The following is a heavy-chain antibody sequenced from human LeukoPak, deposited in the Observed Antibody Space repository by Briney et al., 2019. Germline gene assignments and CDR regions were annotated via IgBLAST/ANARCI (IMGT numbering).Heavy chain of an antibody. Sequence: SETLSLTCTVSGASINSSGYYWGWIRQPPGKGLEWIGSHYYSGSTYYNPSLKSRVTISVDTSKNQFSLKLSSVTAADTAVYYCARRPIRLTNRFGYYFDYWGQGTLVTVSS. CDR3: ARRPIRLTNRFGYYFDY. CDR1: GASINSSGYY. CDR2: HYYSGST. J-gene: IGHJ4*02. V-gene: IGHV4-39*07. D-gene: IGHD2/OR15-2a*01.